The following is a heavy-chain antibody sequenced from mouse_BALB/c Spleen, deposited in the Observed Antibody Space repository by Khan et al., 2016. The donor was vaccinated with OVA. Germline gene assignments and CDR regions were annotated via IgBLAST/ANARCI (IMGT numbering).Heavy chain of an antibody. Sequence: QVQLKQSGPELVKPGASVKISCKASGYAFSSSWMNWVKQRPGQGLEWIGRIYPGDGDTNYNGKFKGKATLTADKSSSTAYMQLSSLTSVDSAVYFCARSDGNSWFAYWGQGTRVTVSA. J-gene: IGHJ3*01. CDR2: IYPGDGDT. CDR3: ARSDGNSWFAY. CDR1: GYAFSSSW. D-gene: IGHD2-1*01. V-gene: IGHV1-82*01.